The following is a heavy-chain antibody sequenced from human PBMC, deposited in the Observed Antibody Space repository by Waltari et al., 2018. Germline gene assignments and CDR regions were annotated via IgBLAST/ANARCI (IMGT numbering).Heavy chain of an antibody. D-gene: IGHD2-15*01. J-gene: IGHJ4*02. Sequence: QLQLQASGPGLVKPSGTLSLTCTVPGDSMGSKDFWSLARQPPEKGLEWIGQIHRSGRTNYNPSLESRVTISVDTSNNQFSLKVTSTTAADTAVYYCARDRGRGLYLDSWGQGTLVTVSP. CDR1: GDSMGSKDF. CDR2: IHRSGRT. CDR3: ARDRGRGLYLDS. V-gene: IGHV4-4*02.